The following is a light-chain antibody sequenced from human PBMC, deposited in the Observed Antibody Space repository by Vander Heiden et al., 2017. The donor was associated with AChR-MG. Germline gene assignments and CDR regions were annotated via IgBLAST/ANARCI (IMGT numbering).Light chain of an antibody. CDR3: QQYYSYPPWT. CDR2: AAS. J-gene: IGKJ1*01. Sequence: AIRMTQSPSSFSASTGDRVTITCRASQGISSYLAWYQQKPGKAPELLIHAASTLQSGVPSRFSGSGSGTDFTLTISCLQSEDFATYYCQQYYSYPPWTFGQGTKVEIK. CDR1: QGISSY. V-gene: IGKV1-8*01.